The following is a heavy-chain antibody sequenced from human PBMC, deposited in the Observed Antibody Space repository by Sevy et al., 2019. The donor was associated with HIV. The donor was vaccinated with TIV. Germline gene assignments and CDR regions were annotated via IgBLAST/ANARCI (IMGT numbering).Heavy chain of an antibody. CDR1: GFTFSSYW. D-gene: IGHD6-13*01. V-gene: IGHV3-7*01. CDR3: ARAGYISSGYRAYYGMDV. J-gene: IGHJ6*02. Sequence: GGSLRLSCAASGFTFSSYWMSWVRQAPGKGLEWVANIKQDGSEKYYVDSVKGRFTISRDNAKNSLYLQMNSLRAEDTAVYYWARAGYISSGYRAYYGMDVWGQGTTVTVSS. CDR2: IKQDGSEK.